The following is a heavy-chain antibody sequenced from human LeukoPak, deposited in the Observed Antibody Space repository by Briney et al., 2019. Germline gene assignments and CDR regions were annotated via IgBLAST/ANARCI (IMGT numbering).Heavy chain of an antibody. D-gene: IGHD3-22*01. CDR1: GFTFSSYA. CDR3: ARTASSGYLYFDY. V-gene: IGHV3-23*01. Sequence: GGSLRLSCAASGFTFSSYAMSWVRQAPGKGLEWVSAISGSGGTTYYADSVKGRFTISRDNSKNTLYLQVNSLRAEDTAVYYCARTASSGYLYFDYWGQGTLVTVSS. CDR2: ISGSGGTT. J-gene: IGHJ4*02.